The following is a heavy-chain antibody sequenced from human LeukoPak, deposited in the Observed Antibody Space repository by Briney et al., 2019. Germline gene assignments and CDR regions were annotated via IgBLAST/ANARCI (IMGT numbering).Heavy chain of an antibody. V-gene: IGHV3-20*04. J-gene: IGHJ4*02. CDR3: ARDLVVVTDAGDY. CDR1: GFTFDVYG. CDR2: INWNGAST. Sequence: GGSLRLSCAASGFTFDVYGMSWVRQAPGKGLEWVSGINWNGASTGYADSLKGRFTISRDNAKNSLYLQMNSLRAEDTAVYYCARDLVVVTDAGDYWGQGTLVTVSS. D-gene: IGHD2-21*02.